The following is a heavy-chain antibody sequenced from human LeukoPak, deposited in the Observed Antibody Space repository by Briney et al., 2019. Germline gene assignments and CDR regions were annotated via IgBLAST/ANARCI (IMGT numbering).Heavy chain of an antibody. V-gene: IGHV4-38-2*02. CDR2: IHHSGIT. Sequence: SETLSLTCTVSVYSISSGYYWGWIRQPPGKGLEWIGSIHHSGITYYNPSLKSRLTMSVDTSKNQFSLKLSSVTAADTAVYYCATGRTYSSASNWFDPWGQGTLVTVSS. CDR1: VYSISSGYY. CDR3: ATGRTYSSASNWFDP. J-gene: IGHJ5*02. D-gene: IGHD5-18*01.